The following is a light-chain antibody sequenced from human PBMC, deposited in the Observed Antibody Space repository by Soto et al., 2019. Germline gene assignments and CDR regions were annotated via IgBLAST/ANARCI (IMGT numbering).Light chain of an antibody. V-gene: IGKV3-11*01. CDR3: QQRTNWPLT. Sequence: EIVLTQSPATLSLSPGERATLSCRASQSVSSYLAWYQQKPGQAPRLLIYDASNRATGIPARFSGSGSGTDFTLTISSLEPEDFALYYCQQRTNWPLTLGQGTRLEIK. CDR1: QSVSSY. CDR2: DAS. J-gene: IGKJ5*01.